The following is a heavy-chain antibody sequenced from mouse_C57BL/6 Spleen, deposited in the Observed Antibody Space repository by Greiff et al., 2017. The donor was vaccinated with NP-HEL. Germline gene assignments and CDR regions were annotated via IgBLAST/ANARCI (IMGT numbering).Heavy chain of an antibody. Sequence: EVQGVESGGGLVKPGGSLKLSCAASGFTFSSYAMSWVRQTPEKRLEWVATISGGGSYTYYPDNVKGRFTISRDNAKNNLYLQMSHLKSEDTAMYYCATDDYDGTYFDYWGQGTTLTVSS. V-gene: IGHV5-4*01. D-gene: IGHD2-4*01. CDR1: GFTFSSYA. CDR2: ISGGGSYT. CDR3: ATDDYDGTYFDY. J-gene: IGHJ2*01.